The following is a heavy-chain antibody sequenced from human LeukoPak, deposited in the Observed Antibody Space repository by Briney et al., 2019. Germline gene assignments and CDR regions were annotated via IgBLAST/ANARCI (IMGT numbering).Heavy chain of an antibody. CDR3: ARDKVRGGPPDYVMDV. J-gene: IGHJ6*02. Sequence: PSETLSLTCTVSGGSISSYYWSWIPQPAGKGLEWIGRIYTSGSTNYNPSLKSRVTMSVDTSKNQFSLKLSSVTAADTAVYYCARDKVRGGPPDYVMDVWGQGTTVTVSS. CDR2: IYTSGST. D-gene: IGHD3-10*01. V-gene: IGHV4-4*07. CDR1: GGSISSYY.